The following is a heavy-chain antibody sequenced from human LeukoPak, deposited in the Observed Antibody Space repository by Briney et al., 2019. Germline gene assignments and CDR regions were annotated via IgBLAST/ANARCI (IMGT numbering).Heavy chain of an antibody. CDR3: ARVTQFPAYAFDI. CDR1: GGSISSGGYS. V-gene: IGHV4-30-2*01. D-gene: IGHD1-14*01. Sequence: RSSETLSLTCAVSGGSISSGGYSWSWIRQPPGKGLEWIGYIYHSGSTYYNPSLKSRLTISVDRSKNQFSLKLSSVTAADTAVYYCARVTQFPAYAFDIWGQGTMVTVSS. CDR2: IYHSGST. J-gene: IGHJ3*02.